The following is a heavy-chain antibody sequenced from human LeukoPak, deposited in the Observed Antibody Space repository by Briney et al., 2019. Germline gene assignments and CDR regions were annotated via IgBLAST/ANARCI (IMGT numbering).Heavy chain of an antibody. CDR1: GFTFSSYG. J-gene: IGHJ4*02. D-gene: IGHD4-17*01. CDR2: ISSSGGRT. V-gene: IGHV3-23*01. Sequence: GGSLRLSCAASGFTFSSYGMSWVRQAPGKGLEWVSAISSSGGRTDNADSVKGRFTISRDNSKNTLYLQMNSLRAEDTAVYYCAKDRSTVPPSAMDYWGQGTLVSVSS. CDR3: AKDRSTVPPSAMDY.